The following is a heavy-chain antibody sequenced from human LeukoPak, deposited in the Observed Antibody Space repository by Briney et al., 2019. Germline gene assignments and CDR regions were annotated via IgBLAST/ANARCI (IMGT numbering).Heavy chain of an antibody. Sequence: GGSLRLSCAASRFTFSRHGMHWVRQAPGKGLEWVAVIYYDGSLEYYADSAKGRFTISRDNSKNTLFLQMNSLRAEDTAVYYCARDIAAVRMDVWGQGTTVIVSS. J-gene: IGHJ6*02. CDR2: IYYDGSLE. D-gene: IGHD6-25*01. V-gene: IGHV3-33*02. CDR1: RFTFSRHG. CDR3: ARDIAAVRMDV.